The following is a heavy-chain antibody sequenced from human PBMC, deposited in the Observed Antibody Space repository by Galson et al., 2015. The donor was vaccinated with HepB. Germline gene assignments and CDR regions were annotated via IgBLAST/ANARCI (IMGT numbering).Heavy chain of an antibody. CDR3: ARDHRSSWYIENWFDP. CDR1: GFTFSRCN. D-gene: IGHD6-13*01. J-gene: IGHJ5*02. V-gene: IGHV3-21*01. CDR2: ISSSSSDI. Sequence: SLRLSCAASGFTFSRCNMHWVRQAPGKGLEWVASISSSSSDIYYSDSVKGRFTISRDNAKNSLHLQMNSLGAEDTAVYYCARDHRSSWYIENWFDPWGQGTLVTVSS.